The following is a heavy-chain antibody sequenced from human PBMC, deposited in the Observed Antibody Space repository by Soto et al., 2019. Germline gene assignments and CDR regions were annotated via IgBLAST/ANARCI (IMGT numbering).Heavy chain of an antibody. CDR3: ARGGIQLWLEWFDP. J-gene: IGHJ5*02. CDR2: ISYDGSNK. D-gene: IGHD5-18*01. V-gene: IGHV3-30-3*01. Sequence: PGGSLRLSCAASGFAFSSYAMHWVRQAPGKGLEWVAVISYDGSNKYYADSVKGRLTISRDNSKNTLFLQMNSLRAEDTAVYYCARGGIQLWLEWFDPWGQGTL. CDR1: GFAFSSYA.